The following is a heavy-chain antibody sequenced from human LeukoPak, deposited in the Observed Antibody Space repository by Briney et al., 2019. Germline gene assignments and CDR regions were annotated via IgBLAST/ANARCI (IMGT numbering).Heavy chain of an antibody. J-gene: IGHJ4*02. CDR2: IYYSGST. CDR1: GGSISSYY. V-gene: IGHV4-59*01. CDR3: ARSDYGDYRFVY. D-gene: IGHD4-17*01. Sequence: PETLSLTCTVSGGSISSYYWSWVRQPPGKGLEWIGYIYYSGSTNYNPSLKSRVTISVDTSKKQFSLRLSSVTAADTAVYYCARSDYGDYRFVYWGQGTLVTVSS.